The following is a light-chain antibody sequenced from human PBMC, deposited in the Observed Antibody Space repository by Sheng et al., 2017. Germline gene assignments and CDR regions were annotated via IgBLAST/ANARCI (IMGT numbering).Light chain of an antibody. Sequence: QSVLTQPPSLSASPGQKVTISCSGSDSNIGKNYVSWYQQFPGTAPKLLIYDNNKRPSGIPDRFSGSRSGTSATLDITGLQTGDGADYYCAAWDDSLNGAVFGGGTKLTVL. J-gene: IGLJ3*02. V-gene: IGLV1-51*01. CDR3: AAWDDSLNGAV. CDR1: DSNIGKNY. CDR2: DNN.